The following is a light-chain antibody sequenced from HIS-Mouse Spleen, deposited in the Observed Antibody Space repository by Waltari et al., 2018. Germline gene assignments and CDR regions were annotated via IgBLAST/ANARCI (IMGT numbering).Light chain of an antibody. CDR3: MQALQTPL. CDR2: LGS. J-gene: IGKJ2*01. Sequence: DIVMTQSPLSLPVTPGEPASISCRSSQSPLHSNGYNSLDWYLQKPGQSPQLLIYLGSNRASGVPDRFSGSGSGTDFTLKISRVEAEDVGVYYCMQALQTPLFGQGTKLEIK. V-gene: IGKV2-28*01. CDR1: QSPLHSNGYNS.